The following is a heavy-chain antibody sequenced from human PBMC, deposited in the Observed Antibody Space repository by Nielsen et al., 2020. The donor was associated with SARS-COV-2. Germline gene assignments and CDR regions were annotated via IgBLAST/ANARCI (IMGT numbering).Heavy chain of an antibody. CDR3: ARDPAAAGTFDP. CDR2: IYHSGST. D-gene: IGHD6-13*01. V-gene: IGHV4-4*02. J-gene: IGHJ5*02. Sequence: SETLSLTCAVSGGSISSSNWWSWVRQPPGKGLEWIGEIYHSGSTNYNPSLKSRVTISVDKSKNQFSLKLSSVTAANTAVYYCARDPAAAGTFDPWGQGTLVTVSS. CDR1: GGSISSSNW.